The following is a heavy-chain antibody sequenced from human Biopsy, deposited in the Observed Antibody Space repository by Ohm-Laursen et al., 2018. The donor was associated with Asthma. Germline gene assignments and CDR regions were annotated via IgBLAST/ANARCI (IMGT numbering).Heavy chain of an antibody. V-gene: IGHV3-30-3*01. Sequence: SLRLSCAATGFTFRSYAMHWVRQAPGKGLEWVAVGGSYYDGGLKYYADSVDGRFTVSRDDSKNTLYLQMNSLRPDDTAVYYCARDVMEWYLPAFDFWGQGTLVTVSS. J-gene: IGHJ4*01. CDR1: GFTFRSYA. D-gene: IGHD3-3*01. CDR2: GGSYYDGGLK. CDR3: ARDVMEWYLPAFDF.